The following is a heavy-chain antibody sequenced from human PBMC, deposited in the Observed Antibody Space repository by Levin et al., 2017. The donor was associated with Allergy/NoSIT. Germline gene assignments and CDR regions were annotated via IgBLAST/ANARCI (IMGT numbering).Heavy chain of an antibody. CDR1: GFTFSRYG. D-gene: IGHD5-18*01. J-gene: IGHJ4*02. CDR3: AKDLGYTYASDY. V-gene: IGHV3-30*18. Sequence: GGSLRLSCAASGFTFSRYGMHWVRQAPGKGLEWVAVISFDGSNKYYGDSVKGRFTISRDNSKNTLSLQMNSLRTEDTAVYYCAKDLGYTYASDYWGQGTLVTVSS. CDR2: ISFDGSNK.